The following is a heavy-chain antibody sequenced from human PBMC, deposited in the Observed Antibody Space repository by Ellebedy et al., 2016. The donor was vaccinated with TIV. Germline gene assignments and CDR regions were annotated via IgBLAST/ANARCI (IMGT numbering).Heavy chain of an antibody. CDR1: GFTFSSYW. Sequence: GGSLRLSCAASGFTFSSYWMHWVRQAPGKGLVWVSRINSDGSSTSYADSVKGRFTISRDNAKTTLYLQMNSLRAEDTAVYYCAKDRNTPEGYYYDSSGYFGYWGQGTLVTVSS. CDR2: INSDGSST. V-gene: IGHV3-74*01. D-gene: IGHD3-22*01. J-gene: IGHJ4*02. CDR3: AKDRNTPEGYYYDSSGYFGY.